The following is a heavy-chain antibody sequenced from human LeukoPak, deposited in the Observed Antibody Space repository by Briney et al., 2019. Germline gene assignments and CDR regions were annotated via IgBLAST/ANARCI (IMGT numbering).Heavy chain of an antibody. Sequence: GGSLRLSCAASGFTFSSYAMSWVRQAPGKGLEWVSSISSSSSYICYADSVKGRFTISRDNAKNSLYLQMNSLRAEDTAVYYCAREMSGSYYPEYFQHWGQGTLVTVSS. CDR2: ISSSSSYI. CDR3: AREMSGSYYPEYFQH. D-gene: IGHD1-26*01. J-gene: IGHJ1*01. CDR1: GFTFSSYA. V-gene: IGHV3-21*01.